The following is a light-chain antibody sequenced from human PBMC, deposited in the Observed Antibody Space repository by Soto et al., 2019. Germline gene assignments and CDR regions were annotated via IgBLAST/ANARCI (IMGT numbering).Light chain of an antibody. V-gene: IGLV2-11*01. CDR3: SSYACSYTLGV. Sequence: QSALTQPRSVSGSPGQSVSISCTGTSSDVGIYNYVSWYQQHPGKVPKLIIYDVSERPSGVPDRFSGSKSGNTASLTISGLQADDEADYYCSSYACSYTLGVFGGGTKLTVL. CDR1: SSDVGIYNY. CDR2: DVS. J-gene: IGLJ3*02.